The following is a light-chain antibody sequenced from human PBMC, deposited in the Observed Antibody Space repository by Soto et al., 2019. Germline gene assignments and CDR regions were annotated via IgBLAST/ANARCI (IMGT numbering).Light chain of an antibody. Sequence: SVLTQPASVSGSPGQSITISCTGTSSDIGSYNLVSWYQRHPGRAPKLMVYEGSRRPSGVSNRFSGSKSGNTASLTISGLQAEDEADYFCCSYAGHSAHWVFGGGTKLTVL. CDR3: CSYAGHSAHWV. CDR2: EGS. CDR1: SSDIGSYNL. J-gene: IGLJ3*02. V-gene: IGLV2-23*01.